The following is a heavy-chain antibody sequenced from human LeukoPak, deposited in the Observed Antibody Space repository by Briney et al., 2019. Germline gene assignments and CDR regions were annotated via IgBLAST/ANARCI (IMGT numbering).Heavy chain of an antibody. J-gene: IGHJ6*03. V-gene: IGHV3-7*01. D-gene: IGHD2-2*03. CDR3: ARVDFVVANYYYYYMDV. Sequence: GGSLRLACAASGFTFSNAWMSWVRQAPGKGLEWVANIKQDGSEKYCVDSVKGRFTISRDNAKNSLYLQMNSLRAEDTAVYYCARVDFVVANYYYYYMDVWGKGTTVTVSS. CDR2: IKQDGSEK. CDR1: GFTFSNAW.